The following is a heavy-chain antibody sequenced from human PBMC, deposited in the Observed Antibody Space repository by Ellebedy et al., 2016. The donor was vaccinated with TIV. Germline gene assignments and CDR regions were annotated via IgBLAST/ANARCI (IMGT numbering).Heavy chain of an antibody. CDR1: GYSFTSYW. CDR2: IYPGDSDT. Sequence: GGSLRLSXKGSGYSFTSYWIGWVRQMPGKGLEWMGIIYPGDSDTRYSPSFQGQVTISADKSISTAYLQWSSLKASDTAMYYCARITMGAWWFDPWGQGTLVTVSS. CDR3: ARITMGAWWFDP. D-gene: IGHD3-10*01. J-gene: IGHJ5*02. V-gene: IGHV5-51*01.